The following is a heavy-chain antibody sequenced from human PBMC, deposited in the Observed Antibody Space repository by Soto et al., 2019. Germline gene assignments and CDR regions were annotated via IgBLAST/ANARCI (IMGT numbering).Heavy chain of an antibody. CDR1: GYTFTSYG. CDR3: ARDIVVVPAALYFDD. J-gene: IGHJ4*02. V-gene: IGHV1-18*01. CDR2: ISAYNGNT. D-gene: IGHD2-2*01. Sequence: ASVKVSCKASGYTFTSYGISWVRQAPGQGLEWMGWISAYNGNTNYAQKLQGRVTMTTDTSTSTAYMELRSLRSDDTAVYYCARDIVVVPAALYFDDWGQGTLVTSPQ.